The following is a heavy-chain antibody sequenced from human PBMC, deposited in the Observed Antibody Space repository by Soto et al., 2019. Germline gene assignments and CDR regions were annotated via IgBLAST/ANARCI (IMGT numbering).Heavy chain of an antibody. D-gene: IGHD2-2*01. J-gene: IGHJ6*02. CDR2: IYYSGST. Sequence: QVQLQESGPGLVKPSQTLSLTCNVSGGSISSGGYYWSWIRQNTGKGLEWIGYIYYSGSTYYNPSLKSRVTISVDTSKNQFSLKLSSVTAADTAVYYCAIEPHCSSTSFQGWGMDVWGQGTTVTVSS. V-gene: IGHV4-31*03. CDR1: GGSISSGGYY. CDR3: AIEPHCSSTSFQGWGMDV.